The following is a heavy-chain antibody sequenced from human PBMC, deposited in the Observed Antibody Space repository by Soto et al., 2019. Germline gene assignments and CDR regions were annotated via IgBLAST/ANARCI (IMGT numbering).Heavy chain of an antibody. CDR3: ARDKPQQIVGYNYYYGMDV. J-gene: IGHJ6*02. CDR1: GYTFTSFG. Sequence: QLHLVQSGAEVKKPGASVKVSCTASGYTFTSFGVSWVRQVPGQGLEWMGWISGYNGDTDYAQKFQGRVTMTTDGYTSTAYMEVRSLRSDDRAVYYCARDKPQQIVGYNYYYGMDVWGQGTTVTVSS. CDR2: ISGYNGDT. V-gene: IGHV1-18*04. D-gene: IGHD6-6*01.